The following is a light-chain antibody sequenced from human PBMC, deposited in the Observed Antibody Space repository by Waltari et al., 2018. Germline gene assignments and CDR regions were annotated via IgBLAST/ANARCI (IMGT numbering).Light chain of an antibody. V-gene: IGLV2-14*01. Sequence: QSALTQPASVSGSPGQSITISCTGTSSDIGGFNYVSWYQQHPGKAPKLMIYDVNKRPSGVSIRCSGSKSGDTASLTISGLQAEDEAVYYCSSYTSRSTSVFGTGTKVTVL. CDR3: SSYTSRSTSV. J-gene: IGLJ1*01. CDR2: DVN. CDR1: SSDIGGFNY.